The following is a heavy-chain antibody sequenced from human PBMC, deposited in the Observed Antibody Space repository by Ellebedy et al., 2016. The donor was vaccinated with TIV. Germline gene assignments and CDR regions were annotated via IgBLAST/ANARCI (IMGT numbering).Heavy chain of an antibody. CDR2: ISWNSGSI. CDR1: GFTFDDYA. D-gene: IGHD6-19*01. Sequence: SLKISCAASGFTFDDYAMHWVRQAPGKGLEWVSGISWNSGSIGYADSVKGRFTISRDNAKNSLYLQMNSLIAEDTALYYCAKDLAVAGDYWGQGTLVTVSS. V-gene: IGHV3-9*01. J-gene: IGHJ4*02. CDR3: AKDLAVAGDY.